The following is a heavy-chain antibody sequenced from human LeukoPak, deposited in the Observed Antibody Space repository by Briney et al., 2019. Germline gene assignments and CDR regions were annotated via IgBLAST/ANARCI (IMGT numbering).Heavy chain of an antibody. J-gene: IGHJ4*02. V-gene: IGHV3-7*01. CDR2: INQDGSEK. D-gene: IGHD5/OR15-5a*01. Sequence: PGGPLGSSGQASGFPFITFWMSGVGRPPGKGLEWVANINQDGSEKYCVDSVKGRFTISRDNAKNSLYLQMNSLRAEDTAVYYCAGRPSSTIPWGQGTLVTVSS. CDR3: AGRPSSTIP. CDR1: GFPFITFW.